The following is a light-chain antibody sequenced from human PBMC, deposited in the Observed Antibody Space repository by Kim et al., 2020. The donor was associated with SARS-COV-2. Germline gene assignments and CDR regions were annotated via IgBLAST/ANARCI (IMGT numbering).Light chain of an antibody. CDR1: QGITNS. J-gene: IGKJ3*01. CDR2: AAS. Sequence: ASVEDRLTFACRASQGITNSLVWYQQRPVKAPKLLIYAASTVPSGVPSRFSGSGSGTEFTLTISSLQPEDFATYFCQQVNSYPRTFGPGTKVDIK. V-gene: IGKV1-9*01. CDR3: QQVNSYPRT.